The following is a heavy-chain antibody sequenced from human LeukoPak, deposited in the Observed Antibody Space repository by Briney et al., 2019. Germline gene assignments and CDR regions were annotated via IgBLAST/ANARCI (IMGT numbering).Heavy chain of an antibody. CDR3: ARCSNTKGYYDILTGYYPGRADAFDI. J-gene: IGHJ3*02. V-gene: IGHV5-51*01. Sequence: GESLKISCKGSGYSFTSYWIGWVRQMPGKGLEWMGIIYPGDSDTRYSPSFQGQVTFSADKSISTAYLQWSSLKASDTAMYYCARCSNTKGYYDILTGYYPGRADAFDIWGQGTMVTVSS. CDR2: IYPGDSDT. D-gene: IGHD3-9*01. CDR1: GYSFTSYW.